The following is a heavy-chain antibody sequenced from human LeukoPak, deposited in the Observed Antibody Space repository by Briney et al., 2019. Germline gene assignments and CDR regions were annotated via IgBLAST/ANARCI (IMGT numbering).Heavy chain of an antibody. CDR2: IHYSGST. D-gene: IGHD2-21*01. CDR1: GGSISSNSHY. CDR3: AREEASVGDY. V-gene: IGHV4-39*01. Sequence: PSETLSLTCTVSGGSISSNSHYWAWIRQPPGKGLEWNGSIHYSGSTFYSPSLKSRVTISVDTSKNQFSLILTSVTASDTAVYYCAREEASVGDYWGQGILVTVSS. J-gene: IGHJ4*02.